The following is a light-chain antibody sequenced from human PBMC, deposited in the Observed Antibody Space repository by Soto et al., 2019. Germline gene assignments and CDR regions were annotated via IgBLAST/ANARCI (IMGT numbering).Light chain of an antibody. CDR3: QQYGSSPIT. CDR2: GAS. Sequence: EIVLTQSPGTLSLSPGERATLSCRASQSVSSSLAWYQQKPGQAPRLLISGASSRAAGIPDRFSGSGSGTDLTLTISRLEPEDFALYYCQQYGSSPITFGQGTRLEIK. J-gene: IGKJ5*01. CDR1: QSVSSS. V-gene: IGKV3-20*01.